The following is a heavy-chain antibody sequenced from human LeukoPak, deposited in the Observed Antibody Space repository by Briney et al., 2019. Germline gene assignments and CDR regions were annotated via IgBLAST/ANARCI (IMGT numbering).Heavy chain of an antibody. CDR3: ARDGREAQLVRGIDY. D-gene: IGHD6-6*01. J-gene: IGHJ4*02. CDR2: IIPIFGTA. Sequence: ASVKVSCKASGGTFSSYAISWVRQAPGQGLEWMGGIIPIFGTANYAQKFQGRVTITADESTSTAYMELSSLRSEDTAVYYCARDGREAQLVRGIDYWGQGTLVTVSS. V-gene: IGHV1-69*13. CDR1: GGTFSSYA.